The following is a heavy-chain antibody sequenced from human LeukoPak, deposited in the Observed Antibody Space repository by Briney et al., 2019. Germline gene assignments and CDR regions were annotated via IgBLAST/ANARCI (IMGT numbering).Heavy chain of an antibody. CDR1: GGAISSYY. Sequence: SETLSLTCIVSGGAISSYYWSWIRQPPGKTLEWIGYVYYSGNTNYSLSLKSRLTISIDTSKNQFSLKLSSVTAADTAVYYCARVGNGHFDYWGQGTLVTVSS. CDR3: ARVGNGHFDY. J-gene: IGHJ4*02. CDR2: VYYSGNT. V-gene: IGHV4-59*01. D-gene: IGHD2-8*01.